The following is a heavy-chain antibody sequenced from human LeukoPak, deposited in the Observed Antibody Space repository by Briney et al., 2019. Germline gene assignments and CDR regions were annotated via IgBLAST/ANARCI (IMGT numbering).Heavy chain of an antibody. CDR2: IYYTGST. J-gene: IGHJ2*01. CDR1: GFTFSSYW. D-gene: IGHD2-2*02. CDR3: ATIPRYAHWYFDL. V-gene: IGHV4-59*01. Sequence: PGGSLRLSCAASGFTFSSYWMSWIRQPPGKGLEWIGYIYYTGSTNYNPSLKSRLTMSVGTSKSQFSLKLTSVTAADTAIHYCATIPRYAHWYFDLWGRGTRVTVSS.